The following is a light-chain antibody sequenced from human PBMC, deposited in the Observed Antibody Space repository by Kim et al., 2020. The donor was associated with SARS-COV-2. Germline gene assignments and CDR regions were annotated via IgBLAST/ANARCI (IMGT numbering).Light chain of an antibody. CDR2: RNN. CDR3: ATWDDSLSGLYV. V-gene: IGLV1-47*01. CDR1: GSNIGTNY. Sequence: HRVTISCSGSGSNIGTNYVSWYQQLPGTAPKLLISRNNQRPSGVPDRFSGSKSGTSASLAISGLRSEDEADYFCATWDDSLSGLYVFGTGTKVTVL. J-gene: IGLJ1*01.